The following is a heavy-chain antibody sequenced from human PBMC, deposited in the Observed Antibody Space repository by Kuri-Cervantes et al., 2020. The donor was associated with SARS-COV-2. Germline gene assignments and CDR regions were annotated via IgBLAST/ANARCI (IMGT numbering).Heavy chain of an antibody. J-gene: IGHJ3*02. CDR3: VQDSKYGGYSGTFDM. CDR2: IRYDGINE. D-gene: IGHD4-23*01. V-gene: IGHV3-30*02. CDR1: GFSFRSYG. Sequence: GESLKISCEASGFSFRSYGMHWDRQAPGKGLEWLTFIRYDGINEYYADSVKGRFTISRDNYKKTMYLQMNSLKPEDTAVYYCVQDSKYGGYSGTFDMWGQGTMVTVSS.